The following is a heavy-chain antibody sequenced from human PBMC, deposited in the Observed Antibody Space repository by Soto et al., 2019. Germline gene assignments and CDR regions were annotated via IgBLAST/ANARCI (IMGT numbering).Heavy chain of an antibody. D-gene: IGHD3-16*01. Sequence: QVQLVESGEGVVQPGRSLRLSCAASGFTFSSYGMHWVRQAPGKGLEWVAVIWYDGSNKYYADSVKGRFTISRDNSKNTLYLQMNSLRAEDTAVYYCAREGPGLRLGEFPTPADYWGQGTLVTVSS. CDR1: GFTFSSYG. J-gene: IGHJ4*02. CDR2: IWYDGSNK. CDR3: AREGPGLRLGEFPTPADY. V-gene: IGHV3-33*01.